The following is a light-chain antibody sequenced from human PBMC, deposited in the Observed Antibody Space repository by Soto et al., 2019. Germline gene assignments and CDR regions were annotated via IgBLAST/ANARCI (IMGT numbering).Light chain of an antibody. V-gene: IGKV4-1*01. J-gene: IGKJ4*01. CDR2: WAS. CDR3: QQYYSTPLT. Sequence: DIVMTQSPDSLAVSLGERATINCKSSQSLLYDSNNKNYLAWYQRRPGQPPKLLIYWASTRESGVPDRFSGSGSGTDFTLTISSLQAEDVAVYYCQQYYSTPLTFGGGTKVEIK. CDR1: QSLLYDSNNKNY.